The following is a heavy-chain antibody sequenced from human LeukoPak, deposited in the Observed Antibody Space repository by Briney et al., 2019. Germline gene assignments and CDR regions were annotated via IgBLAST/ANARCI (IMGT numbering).Heavy chain of an antibody. CDR1: GGSTSSSNW. CDR3: ARGVLGYCSSTSCYGRQAHDAFDI. CDR2: IYHSGST. V-gene: IGHV4-4*02. D-gene: IGHD2-2*01. J-gene: IGHJ3*02. Sequence: SGTLSLTCAVSGGSTSSSNWWSWVRQPPGKGLEWIGEIYHSGSTNYNPSLKSRVTISVDKSKNQFSLKLSSVTAADTAVYYCARGVLGYCSSTSCYGRQAHDAFDIWGQGTMVTVSS.